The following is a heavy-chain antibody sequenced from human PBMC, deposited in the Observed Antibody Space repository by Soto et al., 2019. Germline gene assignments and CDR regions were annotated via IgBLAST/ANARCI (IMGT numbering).Heavy chain of an antibody. J-gene: IGHJ4*02. D-gene: IGHD2-15*01. CDR1: GYTFTSYG. CDR2: ISAYNGNT. V-gene: IGHV1-18*01. Sequence: QVQLVQSGAEVKKPGASVKVSCKASGYTFTSYGISWVRQAPGQGLEWMGWISAYNGNTNYAQKLQGRVTMTTDTSTSTAYMELRSLRSDDTAVYYCASPRGYSGYDPRHFCSGGSCFFDYWGQGTLVTVSS. CDR3: ASPRGYSGYDPRHFCSGGSCFFDY.